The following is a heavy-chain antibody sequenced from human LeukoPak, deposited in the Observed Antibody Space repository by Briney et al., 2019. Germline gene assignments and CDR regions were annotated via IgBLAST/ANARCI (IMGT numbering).Heavy chain of an antibody. J-gene: IGHJ4*02. D-gene: IGHD6-13*01. CDR1: GGSISSGGYY. Sequence: SETLSLTCTVSGGSISSGGYYWSWIRQHPGKGLEWIGYIYYSGSTYYNPSLKSRVTISVDTSKNQFSLKLSSVTAADTAVYYCARGRAFGIAAAGTYYFDYWGQGTLVTVSS. V-gene: IGHV4-31*03. CDR2: IYYSGST. CDR3: ARGRAFGIAAAGTYYFDY.